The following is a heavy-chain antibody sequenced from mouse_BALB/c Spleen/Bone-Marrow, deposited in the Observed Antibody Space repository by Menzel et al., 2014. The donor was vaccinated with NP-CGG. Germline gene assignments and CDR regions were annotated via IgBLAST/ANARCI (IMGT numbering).Heavy chain of an antibody. V-gene: IGHV1-80*01. CDR2: IYPGDGDT. J-gene: IGHJ2*01. CDR1: GYAFSSYW. Sequence: QVQLQQSGAELVRPGSSVKISCKASGYAFSSYWMNWVKQRPGQGLEWIGQIYPGDGDTNYNGKFKGKATLTADKSSSTGYMQLSGLTSEDSAVYFCARGRGWYFDYWGQGTTLTVSS. D-gene: IGHD2-3*01. CDR3: ARGRGWYFDY.